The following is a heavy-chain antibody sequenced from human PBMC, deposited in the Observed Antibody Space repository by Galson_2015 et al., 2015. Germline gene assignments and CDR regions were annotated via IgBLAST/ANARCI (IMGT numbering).Heavy chain of an antibody. Sequence: SLRLSCAASGFTFSSYRMNWVRQAPGKGLEWVSSISSSSSYIYYADSVKGRFTISRDNAKNSLYLQMNSLRAEDTAVYYCARDRGSYSLFDYWGQGTLVTVSS. CDR1: GFTFSSYR. CDR2: ISSSSSYI. CDR3: ARDRGSYSLFDY. J-gene: IGHJ4*02. V-gene: IGHV3-21*01. D-gene: IGHD1-26*01.